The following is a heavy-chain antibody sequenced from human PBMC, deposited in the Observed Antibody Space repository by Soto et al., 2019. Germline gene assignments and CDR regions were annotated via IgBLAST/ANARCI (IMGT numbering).Heavy chain of an antibody. Sequence: EVQLVESGGGLVKPGGSLRLSCAASGFTFSGHTINWVRQAPGKGLEWVSSVSSSSSYIYYADSVKGRFTVSRHNAEKSLYLKMNSLRAEDTAIYYCARCMGFDGSGYAFFDSWGQGTLVTVSS. CDR1: GFTFSGHT. D-gene: IGHD3-10*01. CDR3: ARCMGFDGSGYAFFDS. CDR2: VSSSSSYI. V-gene: IGHV3-21*01. J-gene: IGHJ4*02.